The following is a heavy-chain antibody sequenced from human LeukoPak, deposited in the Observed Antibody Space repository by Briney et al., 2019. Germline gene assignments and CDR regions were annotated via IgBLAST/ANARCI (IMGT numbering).Heavy chain of an antibody. CDR3: ASGYSGSHDAFDI. CDR2: ISSSSSYI. J-gene: IGHJ3*02. CDR1: GFTFSSYS. Sequence: GGSLRLSCAASGFTFSSYSMNWVRQAPGKGLEWVSSISSSSSYIYYADSVKGRFTISRDNAKNSLYLQMNSLRAEDTAVYYCASGYSGSHDAFDIWGQGTMVTVSS. V-gene: IGHV3-21*04. D-gene: IGHD1-26*01.